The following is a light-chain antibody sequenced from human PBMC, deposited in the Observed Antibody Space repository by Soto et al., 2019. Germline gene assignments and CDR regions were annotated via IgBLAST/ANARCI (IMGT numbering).Light chain of an antibody. CDR1: QSITTW. V-gene: IGKV1-5*01. CDR3: QHYKMYSPWT. CDR2: DVS. J-gene: IGKJ1*01. Sequence: DIQRTQSPSTLSAYWGYSFSITCRSSQSITTWLAWYQQRPGKAPKLLIYDVSSLQSGVPSRFSGSGSGTEFTLTISSLQPDDFATYYCQHYKMYSPWTFGQGTKVDIK.